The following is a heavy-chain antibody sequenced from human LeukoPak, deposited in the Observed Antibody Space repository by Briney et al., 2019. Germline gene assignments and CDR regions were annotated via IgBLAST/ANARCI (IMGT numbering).Heavy chain of an antibody. CDR2: FSSSGTLT. J-gene: IGHJ4*02. CDR1: GFTFSSYE. V-gene: IGHV3-48*03. CDR3: ARDSLHDYGGSGYGYYFDF. Sequence: GGSLRLSCAASGFTFSSYEMIWVRQAPGKGLEGISYFSSSGTLTYYADSVKGRFTVSRDNAKNSLFLQMNSLRVEDTAVYYCARDSLHDYGGSGYGYYFDFWGQGTLVPVSS. D-gene: IGHD3-22*01.